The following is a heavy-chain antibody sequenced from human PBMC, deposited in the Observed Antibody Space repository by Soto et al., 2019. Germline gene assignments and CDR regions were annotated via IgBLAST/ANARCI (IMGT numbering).Heavy chain of an antibody. Sequence: SETLSLTCTVSGGSISSYYWSWIRQPPGKGLEWIGYIYYSGSTNYNPSLKSRVTISVDTSKNQFSLKLSSVTAADTAVYYCARVPRTMVRGVPHNWFDPWGQGTMVTVSS. V-gene: IGHV4-59*01. CDR1: GGSISSYY. D-gene: IGHD3-10*01. CDR3: ARVPRTMVRGVPHNWFDP. CDR2: IYYSGST. J-gene: IGHJ5*02.